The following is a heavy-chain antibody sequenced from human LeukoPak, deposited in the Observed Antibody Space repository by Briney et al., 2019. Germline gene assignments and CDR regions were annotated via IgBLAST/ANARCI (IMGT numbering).Heavy chain of an antibody. CDR2: MNPNSGNT. CDR1: GYTFTSYD. V-gene: IGHV1-8*01. J-gene: IGHJ5*02. CDR3: ARQAAAGTVSSKSWFDP. Sequence: ASVKVSCKASGYTFTSYDINWVRQAAGQGLEWMGWMNPNSGNTGYAQKFQGRVTMTRNTSISTAYMELSSLRSEDTAVYYCARQAAAGTVSSKSWFDPWGQGTLVTVSS. D-gene: IGHD6-13*01.